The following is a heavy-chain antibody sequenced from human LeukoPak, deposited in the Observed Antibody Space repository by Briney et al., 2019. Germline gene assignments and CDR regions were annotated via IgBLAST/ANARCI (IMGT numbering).Heavy chain of an antibody. CDR2: IYYSGST. J-gene: IGHJ4*02. CDR3: ARMYGSGSYCFDH. Sequence: SETLSLTCTVSGGSISSSSYYWGWIRQPPGKGLEWIGNIYYSGSTYYNPSLKSRVTISADTSKNQFSLKATSVTAADTAVYYCARMYGSGSYCFDHWGQGTLVTVSS. CDR1: GGSISSSSYY. D-gene: IGHD3-10*01. V-gene: IGHV4-39*07.